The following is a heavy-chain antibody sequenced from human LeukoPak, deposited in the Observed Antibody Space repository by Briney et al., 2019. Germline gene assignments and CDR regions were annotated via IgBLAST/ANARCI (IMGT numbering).Heavy chain of an antibody. D-gene: IGHD6-19*01. CDR1: GGSISSGGYY. CDR3: ARDLRTYSSGPIYP. Sequence: SETLSLTCTVSGGSISSGGYYWSWIRQHPGKGLEWIGYIYYSGSTNYNPSLKSRVTISVDTSKNQFSLKLSSVTAADTAIYYCARDLRTYSSGPIYPWGQGTLVTVSS. V-gene: IGHV4-61*08. CDR2: IYYSGST. J-gene: IGHJ5*02.